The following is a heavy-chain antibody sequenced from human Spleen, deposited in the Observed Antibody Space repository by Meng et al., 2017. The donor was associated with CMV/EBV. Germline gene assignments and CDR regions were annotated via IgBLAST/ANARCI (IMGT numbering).Heavy chain of an antibody. J-gene: IGHJ6*02. D-gene: IGHD4-11*01. Sequence: ASVKVSCKASGGTFSSYTISWVRQAPGQGLEWMGIINPGGGSTNYAQKFLGRVTMTRDTSTSTVYMELRSLRSDDTAVYYCAREGGEYSNYGDNYYYYGMDVWGQGTTDTVSS. CDR2: INPGGGST. V-gene: IGHV1-46*01. CDR3: AREGGEYSNYGDNYYYYGMDV. CDR1: GGTFSSYT.